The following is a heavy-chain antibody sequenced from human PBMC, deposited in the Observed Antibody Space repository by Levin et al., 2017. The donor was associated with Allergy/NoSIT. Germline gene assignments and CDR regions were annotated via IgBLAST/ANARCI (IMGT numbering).Heavy chain of an antibody. D-gene: IGHD6-19*01. V-gene: IGHV4-39*01. CDR2: IYYSGST. Sequence: SETLSLTCTVSGGSISSSSYYWGWIRQPPGKGLEWIGSIYYSGSTYYNPSLKSRVTISVDTSKNQFSLKLSSVTAADTAVYYCARQTNPVAGTGFHKTPPNWFDPWGQGTLVTVSS. CDR3: ARQTNPVAGTGFHKTPPNWFDP. J-gene: IGHJ5*02. CDR1: GGSISSSSYY.